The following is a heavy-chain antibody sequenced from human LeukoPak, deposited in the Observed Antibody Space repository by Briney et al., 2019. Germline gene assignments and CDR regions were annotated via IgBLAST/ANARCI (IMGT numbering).Heavy chain of an antibody. V-gene: IGHV3-23*01. J-gene: IGHJ4*02. CDR3: ARDLVVAATPFDY. Sequence: GGSLRLSCAASGFTFSSYAMGWVRQAPGKGLEWVSSIGGSGGSTYYVDSVKGRFTISRDNSKNTLYVQMNSLRAEDTAVYYCARDLVVAATPFDYWGQGTLVTVSS. CDR2: IGGSGGST. CDR1: GFTFSSYA. D-gene: IGHD2-15*01.